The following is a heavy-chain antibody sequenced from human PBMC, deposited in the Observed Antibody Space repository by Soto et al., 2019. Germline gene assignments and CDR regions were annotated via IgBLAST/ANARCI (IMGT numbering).Heavy chain of an antibody. V-gene: IGHV1-69*13. Sequence: SVKVSCKASGGTFSSYAISWVRQAPGQGLEWMGGIIPIFGTANYAQKFQGRGTITADESTSTAYMELSSLRSEDTAVYYCARGLSIAAAGNGFDYWGQGTLVTVSS. CDR3: ARGLSIAAAGNGFDY. CDR2: IIPIFGTA. J-gene: IGHJ4*02. CDR1: GGTFSSYA. D-gene: IGHD6-13*01.